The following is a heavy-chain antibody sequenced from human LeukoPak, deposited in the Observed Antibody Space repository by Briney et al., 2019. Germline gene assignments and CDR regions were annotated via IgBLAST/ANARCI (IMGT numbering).Heavy chain of an antibody. V-gene: IGHV5-51*01. CDR2: IYPGDSDS. Sequence: GESLKISCKGSGHRFTSYWIGWVRQMPGKGLEWMGIIYPGDSDSRYSPSFQGQVTISADKSISTAYLQWSSLKASDTGMYHCARRQGGSYSSFDYWGQGTLVTVSS. CDR1: GHRFTSYW. J-gene: IGHJ4*02. D-gene: IGHD1-26*01. CDR3: ARRQGGSYSSFDY.